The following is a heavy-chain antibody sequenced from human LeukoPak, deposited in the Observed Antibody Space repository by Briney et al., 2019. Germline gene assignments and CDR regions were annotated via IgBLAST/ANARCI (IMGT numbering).Heavy chain of an antibody. Sequence: GGSLRLSCAASGFTFSNYDMNWVRQAPGKGLKWVAAILYDAFNTYYADSVKGRFTISRDNSKNTLYLQMSSLRAEDTAVYYCAKLAPIGTTLGLLFDYWGQGTLVTVSS. J-gene: IGHJ4*02. D-gene: IGHD1-7*01. CDR1: GFTFSNYD. CDR3: AKLAPIGTTLGLLFDY. V-gene: IGHV3-30*18. CDR2: ILYDAFNT.